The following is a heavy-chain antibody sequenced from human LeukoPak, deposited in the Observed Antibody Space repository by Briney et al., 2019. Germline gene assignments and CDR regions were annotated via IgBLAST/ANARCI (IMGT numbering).Heavy chain of an antibody. D-gene: IGHD3-9*01. Sequence: GGSLRLSCAASGFTFSSYGMHWVRQAPGKGLEWVAVISYDGSNKYYADSVKGRFTISRDNSKNTLYLQMNSLRAEDTAVYYCAKVGLGLRYFDWIDDAFDIWGQGTKVTVSS. CDR3: AKVGLGLRYFDWIDDAFDI. CDR1: GFTFSSYG. CDR2: ISYDGSNK. V-gene: IGHV3-30*18. J-gene: IGHJ3*02.